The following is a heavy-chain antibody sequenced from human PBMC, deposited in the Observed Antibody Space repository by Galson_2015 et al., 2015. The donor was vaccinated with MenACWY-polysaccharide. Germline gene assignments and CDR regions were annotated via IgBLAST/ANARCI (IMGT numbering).Heavy chain of an antibody. V-gene: IGHV4-61*02. Sequence: TLSLTCTVSGDSISNSHYYWSWIRQPAGKGLGWIGRIYTSGSTNYNPSLESRVTISVDTSKNQFSLRLSSVTAADTAVYFCVGTSIVAPRGDYWNQGTLVTVSS. CDR3: VGTSIVAPRGDY. D-gene: IGHD7-27*01. J-gene: IGHJ4*02. CDR2: IYTSGST. CDR1: GDSISNSHYY.